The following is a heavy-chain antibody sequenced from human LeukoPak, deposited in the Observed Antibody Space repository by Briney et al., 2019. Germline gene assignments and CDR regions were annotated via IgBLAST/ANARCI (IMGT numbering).Heavy chain of an antibody. Sequence: GGSLRLSCTTSGFTFSDYAMSWVRQAPGKGLEWVANIKEDGGELNYVDSVKGRFTISRDNAKQSLFLQMNSLRVEDLGVYYCARGRRWLQPLDYWGQGTLVTVSS. J-gene: IGHJ4*02. CDR2: IKEDGGEL. CDR1: GFTFSDYA. D-gene: IGHD5-24*01. CDR3: ARGRRWLQPLDY. V-gene: IGHV3-7*04.